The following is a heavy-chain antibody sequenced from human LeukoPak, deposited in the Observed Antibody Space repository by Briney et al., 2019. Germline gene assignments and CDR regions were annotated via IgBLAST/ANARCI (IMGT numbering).Heavy chain of an antibody. Sequence: GGSLRLSCAVSGVIFSNYEMNWVRQAPGKGPEWVSYISSSGGTIYYADSVKGRFNISRDNAQNSLYLQMNSLRADDTAVYYCATDGSWSGSYTLSYFDYWGQGTLVPVSS. D-gene: IGHD3-3*01. CDR1: GVIFSNYE. J-gene: IGHJ4*02. CDR2: ISSSGGTI. CDR3: ATDGSWSGSYTLSYFDY. V-gene: IGHV3-48*03.